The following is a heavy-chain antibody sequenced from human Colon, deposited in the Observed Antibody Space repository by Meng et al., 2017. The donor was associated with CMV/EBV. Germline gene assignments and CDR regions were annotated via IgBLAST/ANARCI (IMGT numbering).Heavy chain of an antibody. J-gene: IGHJ4*02. V-gene: IGHV1-2*02. D-gene: IGHD3-3*01. CDR3: ARFDFWSGYPLDY. CDR2: LTPGTGGT. CDR1: GYTFTDNF. Sequence: ASVKVSCKASGYTFTDNFIHWVRQAPGQGLEWMGWLTPGTGGTFYAQNFQGRVTMTGDTSISTAYMELRRLTSDDTAVYYCARFDFWSGYPLDYWGQGMLVTVSS.